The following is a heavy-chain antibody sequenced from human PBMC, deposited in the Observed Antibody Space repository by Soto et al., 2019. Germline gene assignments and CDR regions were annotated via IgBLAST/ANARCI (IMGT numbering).Heavy chain of an antibody. D-gene: IGHD3-22*01. CDR3: ATPQDYDACLDS. V-gene: IGHV1-3*01. J-gene: IGHJ4*02. CDR1: GNTVPNYA. CDR2: INGGNGNT. Sequence: EASVKVSCKASGNTVPNYAIHWVRQAPGQRLEWMGWINGGNGNTYYSQKFQGRLTLTRDTPGNTAYLELNSLISEDTAVYYCATPQDYDACLDSWGQGTLVTVSS.